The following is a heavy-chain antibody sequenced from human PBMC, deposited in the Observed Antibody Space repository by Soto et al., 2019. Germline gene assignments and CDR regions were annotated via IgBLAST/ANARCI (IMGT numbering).Heavy chain of an antibody. CDR3: SSHYDFAEPVDY. V-gene: IGHV3-11*01. J-gene: IGHJ4*02. CDR1: GFTFSDYY. D-gene: IGHD3-3*01. CDR2: ISSSGSTI. Sequence: QVQLVESGGGLVKPGGSLRLSCAASGFTFSDYYMSWIRQAPGKGLEWVSYISSSGSTIYYAESVKGRFTISRDNAKNSRYLQMNILRAEDTAVYYCSSHYDFAEPVDYWGQGTLVAVSS.